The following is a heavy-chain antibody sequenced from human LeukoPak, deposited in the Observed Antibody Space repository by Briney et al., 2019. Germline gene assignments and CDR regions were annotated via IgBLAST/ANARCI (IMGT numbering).Heavy chain of an antibody. J-gene: IGHJ5*02. D-gene: IGHD3-3*01. CDR3: ARGPQARRYYDFWSGYYSWFDP. Sequence: ASVTVSYTASGYTFTSYDINWVRQAPGQGLEWMGWMNPNSGNTGYAQKFQGRVTMTRNTSISTAYMELSSLRSEDTAVYYCARGPQARRYYDFWSGYYSWFDPWGQGTLVTVSS. CDR1: GYTFTSYD. V-gene: IGHV1-8*01. CDR2: MNPNSGNT.